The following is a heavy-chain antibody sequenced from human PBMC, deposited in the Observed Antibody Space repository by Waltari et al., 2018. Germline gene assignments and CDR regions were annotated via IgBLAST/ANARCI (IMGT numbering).Heavy chain of an antibody. Sequence: QVQLVQSGAEVKKPGASVKVSCKASGYTFTGYYMHWVRQAPGQGLEWMGWINPNSGGTNYAQKFQGRVTMTRDTSISTAYMGLSRLRSDDTAVYYCARDNPPPIYSGYDYDYWGQGTLVTVSS. CDR1: GYTFTGYY. CDR2: INPNSGGT. J-gene: IGHJ4*02. D-gene: IGHD5-12*01. CDR3: ARDNPPPIYSGYDYDY. V-gene: IGHV1-2*02.